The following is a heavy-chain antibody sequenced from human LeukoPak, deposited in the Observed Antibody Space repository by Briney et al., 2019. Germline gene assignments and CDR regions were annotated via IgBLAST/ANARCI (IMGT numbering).Heavy chain of an antibody. V-gene: IGHV3-11*04. D-gene: IGHD2-2*02. CDR2: ISSSGSTI. J-gene: IGHJ4*02. CDR1: GFTFSDYY. Sequence: GGSLRLSCAASGFTFSDYYMSWIRQAPGKGLEWVSYISSSGSTIYYADSVKGRFTISRDNAKNSLYLQMNSLRAEDTAVYYCAKDRRRYCSSTSCYTAFDYWGQGTLVTVSS. CDR3: AKDRRRYCSSTSCYTAFDY.